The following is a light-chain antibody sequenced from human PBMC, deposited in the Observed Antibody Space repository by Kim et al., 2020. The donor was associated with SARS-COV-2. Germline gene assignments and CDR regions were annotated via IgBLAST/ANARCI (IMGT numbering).Light chain of an antibody. J-gene: IGLJ3*02. CDR3: LLSYSGGRV. CDR1: TGAVTSGHF. Sequence: PGGTFALTGGSRTGAVTSGHFPYWFQQKPGQGPRTLIYDTDKKHSWTPARFSGSLLGDKAALTLSGAQPEDEAEYYCLLSYSGGRVFGGGTKLTVL. V-gene: IGLV7-46*01. CDR2: DTD.